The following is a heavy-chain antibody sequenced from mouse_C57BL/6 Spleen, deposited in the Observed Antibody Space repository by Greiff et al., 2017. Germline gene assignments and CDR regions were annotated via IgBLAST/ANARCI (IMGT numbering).Heavy chain of an antibody. CDR1: GYTFPSYW. CDR2: IYPSDSET. D-gene: IGHD2-3*01. J-gene: IGHJ4*01. V-gene: IGHV1-61*01. CDR3: ARRGDGYYGAMDY. Sequence: VQLQQPGAELVRPGSSVKLSCKASGYTFPSYWMDWVKQRPGQGLEWIGNIYPSDSETHYNQKFKDKATLTVDKSSSTAYMQLSSLTSEDSAVXYCARRGDGYYGAMDYWGQGTSVTVSS.